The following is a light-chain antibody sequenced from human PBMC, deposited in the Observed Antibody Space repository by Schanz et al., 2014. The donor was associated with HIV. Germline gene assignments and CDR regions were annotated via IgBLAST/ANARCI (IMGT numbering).Light chain of an antibody. J-gene: IGLJ2*01. V-gene: IGLV1-44*01. CDR3: AAWDDSLNGVV. Sequence: QSVLTQPPSASGTPGQRVTISCSGSSSNIGSNTVNWYQQLPGMAPKLLIYRNNQRPSGVPDRFSGSKSGTSASLAISGLQSADEAEYYCAAWDDSLNGVVFGGGTKL. CDR2: RNN. CDR1: SSNIGSNT.